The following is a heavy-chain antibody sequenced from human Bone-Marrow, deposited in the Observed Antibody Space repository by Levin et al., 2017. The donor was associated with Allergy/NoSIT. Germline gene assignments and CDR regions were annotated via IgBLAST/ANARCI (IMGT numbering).Heavy chain of an antibody. J-gene: IGHJ5*02. D-gene: IGHD2-15*01. CDR3: AREGDIVVDNWFDP. V-gene: IGHV3-48*02. CDR2: ISSSSSTI. Sequence: GESLKISCAASGFTFSSYSMNWVRQAPGKGLEWVSYISSSSSTIYYADSVKGRFTISRDNAKNSLYLQMNSLRDEDTAVYYCAREGDIVVDNWFDPWGQGTLVTVSS. CDR1: GFTFSSYS.